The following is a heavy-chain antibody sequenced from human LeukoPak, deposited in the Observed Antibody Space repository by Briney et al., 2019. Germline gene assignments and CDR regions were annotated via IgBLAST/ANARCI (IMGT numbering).Heavy chain of an antibody. CDR3: ARHSYDFWSGSLVDY. CDR1: GYSFTSYW. V-gene: IGHV5-51*01. D-gene: IGHD3-3*01. CDR2: IYPGDSDT. J-gene: IGHJ4*02. Sequence: GESLKISCKGSGYSFTSYWIGWVRQMPGKGLEWMGIIYPGDSDTRYSPSFQGQVTISADKSISTAYLQWSSLKASDTAMYYCARHSYDFWSGSLVDYWGQGTLVTVSS.